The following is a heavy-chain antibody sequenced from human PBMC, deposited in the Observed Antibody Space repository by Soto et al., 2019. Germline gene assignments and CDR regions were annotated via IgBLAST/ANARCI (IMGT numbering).Heavy chain of an antibody. CDR1: GYTLTELS. CDR2: FDPEDGET. D-gene: IGHD3-3*01. V-gene: IGHV1-24*01. CDR3: ATLLQFLEWSLLS. J-gene: IGHJ5*02. Sequence: ASVKVSCKVSGYTLTELSMHWVRQAPGKGLEWMGGFDPEDGETIYAQKFQGRVTMTEDTFTDTAYMELSSLRSEDTAVYYCATLLQFLEWSLLSWGQGTLVTVSS.